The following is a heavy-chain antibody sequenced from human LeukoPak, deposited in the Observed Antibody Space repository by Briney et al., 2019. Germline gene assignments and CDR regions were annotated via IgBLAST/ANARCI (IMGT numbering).Heavy chain of an antibody. CDR3: ASTGTYSSGWYDY. CDR1: GGSISSYY. CDR2: IYYSGST. Sequence: SETLSLTCTVSGGSISSYYWSWIRQPPGKGLEWIGYIYYSGSTNYNPSLKSRITISVDTSKNQFSLKLRSVTAADTAVYYCASTGTYSSGWYDYWGQGTLVTVSS. J-gene: IGHJ4*02. D-gene: IGHD6-19*01. V-gene: IGHV4-59*01.